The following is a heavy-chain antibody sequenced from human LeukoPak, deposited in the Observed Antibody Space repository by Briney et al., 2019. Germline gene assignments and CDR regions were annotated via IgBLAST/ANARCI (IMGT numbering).Heavy chain of an antibody. J-gene: IGHJ4*02. Sequence: GGSLRLSCAASGFTFSKYAMSWVRQAPGKGLEWVANIKQDGSEKYYVDSVKGRFTISRDNAKNSLYLQMNSLRAEDTAVYYCARDRLRGEVATIPFYWGQGTLVTVSS. CDR3: ARDRLRGEVATIPFY. V-gene: IGHV3-7*04. CDR2: IKQDGSEK. CDR1: GFTFSKYA. D-gene: IGHD5-12*01.